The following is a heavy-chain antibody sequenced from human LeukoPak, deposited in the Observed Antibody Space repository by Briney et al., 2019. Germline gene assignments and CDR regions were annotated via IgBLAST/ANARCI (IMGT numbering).Heavy chain of an antibody. Sequence: ASVKVSCKGYGYTFINHDIDWVRQAAGQGLEWMGWMNSNSGNTGYAQKLQGRVTMTTDTSTSTAYMELRSLRSDDTAVYYCARIVVVPAAMRVWGQGTLVTVSS. CDR3: ARIVVVPAAMRV. D-gene: IGHD2-2*01. J-gene: IGHJ4*02. V-gene: IGHV1-8*02. CDR1: GYTFINHD. CDR2: MNSNSGNT.